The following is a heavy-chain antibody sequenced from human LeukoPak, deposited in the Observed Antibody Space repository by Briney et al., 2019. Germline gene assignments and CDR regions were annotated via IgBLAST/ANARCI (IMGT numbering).Heavy chain of an antibody. CDR3: ARDPGYYDSSGIGFQH. J-gene: IGHJ1*01. V-gene: IGHV1-46*01. Sequence: ASVKVSCKASGYTFTSYYMHWVRQAPGQGLERMGIINPSGGSTSYAQKFQGRVTMTRDTSTSTVYMELSSLRSEDTAVFYCARDPGYYDSSGIGFQHWGQGTLVTVSS. D-gene: IGHD3-22*01. CDR2: INPSGGST. CDR1: GYTFTSYY.